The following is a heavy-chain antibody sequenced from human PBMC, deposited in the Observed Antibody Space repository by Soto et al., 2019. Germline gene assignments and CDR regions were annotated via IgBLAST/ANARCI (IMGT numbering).Heavy chain of an antibody. CDR3: ARDVETTKANYYYYGMDV. J-gene: IGHJ6*02. V-gene: IGHV3-33*01. CDR2: IWHDGSTT. Sequence: QEQLVESGGGVVQPGRSLRLSCAASGFSFSSYAMHWVRQAPGKGLEWVVLIWHDGSTTSYADSVKGRFTISRDNSKNTHYLQMNNLRAEDTAVYYCARDVETTKANYYYYGMDVWGRGTPVTVSS. CDR1: GFSFSSYA. D-gene: IGHD5-18*01.